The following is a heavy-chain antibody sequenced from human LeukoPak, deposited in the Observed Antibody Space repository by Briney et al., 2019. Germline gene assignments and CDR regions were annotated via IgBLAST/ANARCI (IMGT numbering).Heavy chain of an antibody. CDR3: ARAESAARPDGKLGY. CDR2: IYRSGST. D-gene: IGHD6-6*01. V-gene: IGHV4-38-2*02. CDR1: GDSISTYY. J-gene: IGHJ4*02. Sequence: PSETLSLTCTVSGDSISTYYWGWIRQPPGKGLEWIGSIYRSGSTYYNPSLKSRVTISVDTSKNQFSLKLSSVTAADTAVYYCARAESAARPDGKLGYWGQGTLVTVSS.